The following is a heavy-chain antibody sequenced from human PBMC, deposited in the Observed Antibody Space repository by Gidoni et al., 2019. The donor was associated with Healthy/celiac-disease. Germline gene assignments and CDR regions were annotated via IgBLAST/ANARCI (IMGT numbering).Heavy chain of an antibody. J-gene: IGHJ5*02. CDR2: ISWNSGSI. Sequence: EVQLVESGGGLVQPGRSLRLSCAASGFTFDDYAMHWVRQAPGKGLGWVSGISWNSGSIGYADSVKGRFTISRDNAKNSLYLQMNSLRAEDTAVYYCATQGGQWLGENWFDPWGQGTLVTVSS. CDR1: GFTFDDYA. CDR3: ATQGGQWLGENWFDP. D-gene: IGHD6-19*01. V-gene: IGHV3-9*01.